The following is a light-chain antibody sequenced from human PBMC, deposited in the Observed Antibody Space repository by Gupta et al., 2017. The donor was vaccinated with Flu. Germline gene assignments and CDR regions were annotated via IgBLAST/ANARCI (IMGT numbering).Light chain of an antibody. CDR1: QGVSSNF. J-gene: IGKJ3*01. CDR3: QQFGIIPFT. Sequence: ERATLSCRASQGVSSNFLAWYQQKPGQAPRLLMSGASYRATGTPDRFSGSGSGTDFTLVINSLEPGDFAVYFCQQFGIIPFTFGPGTRLDIK. CDR2: GAS. V-gene: IGKV3-20*01.